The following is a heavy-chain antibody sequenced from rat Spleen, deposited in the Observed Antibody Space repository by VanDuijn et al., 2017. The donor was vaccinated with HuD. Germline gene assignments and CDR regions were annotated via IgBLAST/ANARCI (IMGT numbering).Heavy chain of an antibody. Sequence: VQVVESGGGLVQPKESLKISCAASGFTFSNAAMYWVRQAPGKGLEWVVRIRTKPNNYATYYADSVKGRFTISRDDSKSMVFLQMDNLKTEDTAMYYCTATTTGYRGVVDAWGQGASVTVSS. J-gene: IGHJ4*01. V-gene: IGHV10-5*01. D-gene: IGHD1-4*01. CDR2: IRTKPNNYAT. CDR1: GFTFSNAA. CDR3: TATTTGYRGVVDA.